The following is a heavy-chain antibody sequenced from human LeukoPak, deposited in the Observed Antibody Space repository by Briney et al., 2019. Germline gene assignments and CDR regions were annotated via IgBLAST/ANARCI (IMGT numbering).Heavy chain of an antibody. CDR2: INPSGGST. D-gene: IGHD3-22*01. V-gene: IGHV1-46*01. J-gene: IGHJ4*02. CDR3: ARDQFYDSSGYFEYYFDY. CDR1: GYTFTSYY. Sequence: ASVKVSFKASGYTFTSYYMHWVRQAPGQGLEWMGIINPSGGSTSYAQKFQGRVTMTRGTSTSTVYMELSSLRSEDTAVYYCARDQFYDSSGYFEYYFDYWGQGTLATVSS.